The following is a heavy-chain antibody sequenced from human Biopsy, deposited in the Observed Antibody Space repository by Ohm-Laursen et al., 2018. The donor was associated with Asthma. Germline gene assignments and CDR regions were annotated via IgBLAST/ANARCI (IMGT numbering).Heavy chain of an antibody. CDR1: GDSFTYPGYY. Sequence: SETLSLTCPVSGDSFTYPGYYWSWVRQLPGRGLEWTGYIHYSGSAYYNPSLSSRLTLSVDTSKNQFSLRLTSVTAADTAVYYCARGSSSRLSQWELLVSGGKRAHSYYGMDVWGQGTTVTVSS. V-gene: IGHV4-31*03. CDR2: IHYSGSA. D-gene: IGHD1-26*01. CDR3: ARGSSSRLSQWELLVSGGKRAHSYYGMDV. J-gene: IGHJ6*02.